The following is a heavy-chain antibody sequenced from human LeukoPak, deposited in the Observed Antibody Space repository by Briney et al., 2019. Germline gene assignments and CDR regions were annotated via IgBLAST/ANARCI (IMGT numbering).Heavy chain of an antibody. CDR3: ARERRGGQQLEFGMDV. CDR1: GGSISSGSYY. Sequence: SETLSLTCTVSGGSISSGSYYWSWIRQPAGKGLEWIGRIYTSGSTNYNPSLKSRVTISVDTSKNQFSLKLSSVTAADTAVYYCARERRGGQQLEFGMDVWGKGTTVTVSS. J-gene: IGHJ6*04. V-gene: IGHV4-61*02. D-gene: IGHD6-13*01. CDR2: IYTSGST.